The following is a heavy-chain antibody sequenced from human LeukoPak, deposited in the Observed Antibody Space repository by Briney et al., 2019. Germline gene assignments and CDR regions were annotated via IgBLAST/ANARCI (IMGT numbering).Heavy chain of an antibody. CDR2: ISNSGDIR. J-gene: IGHJ4*02. V-gene: IGHV3-48*03. Sequence: GGSLRLPCVVSGFSFSDYEMAWVRQAPGMGLEWISYISNSGDIRRYADAVKGRFAISRDNAKNSVSLQMNSLRADDTGLYFCAGGPQYSGSYGDWGQGTLVTVSS. CDR1: GFSFSDYE. D-gene: IGHD1-26*01. CDR3: AGGPQYSGSYGD.